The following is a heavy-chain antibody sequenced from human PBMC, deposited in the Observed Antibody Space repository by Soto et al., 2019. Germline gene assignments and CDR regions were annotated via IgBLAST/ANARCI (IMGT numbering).Heavy chain of an antibody. V-gene: IGHV4-61*01. J-gene: IGHJ5*02. CDR1: GGSVSSGRYY. D-gene: IGHD5-12*01. Sequence: SETLSLTCTVSGGSVSSGRYYWSWIRQPPGKGLEWIGYIYYSGSTNYNPSLKSRVTISVDTSKNQFSLKLSSVTAADTAVYYCARVRVDIVAFDPWGQGTLVTVS. CDR3: ARVRVDIVAFDP. CDR2: IYYSGST.